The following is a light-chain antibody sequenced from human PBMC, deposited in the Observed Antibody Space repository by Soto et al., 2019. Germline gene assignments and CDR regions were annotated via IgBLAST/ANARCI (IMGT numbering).Light chain of an antibody. J-gene: IGKJ4*01. CDR3: QYYGSLVLT. CDR1: QSVSSSY. Sequence: ETVWTQSPGTLSLSPGERATLSCRASQSVSSSYLAWYQQKPGQAPRLLIYGASSRATGIPDRFSGSGSGTDFTLTLSRLEPEDFAVYYCQYYGSLVLTFGGGTKVEIK. V-gene: IGKV3-20*01. CDR2: GAS.